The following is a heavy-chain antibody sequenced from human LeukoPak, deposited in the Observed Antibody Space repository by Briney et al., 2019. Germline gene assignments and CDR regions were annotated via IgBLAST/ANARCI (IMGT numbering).Heavy chain of an antibody. CDR2: ITASGDST. CDR1: GFTFRRYA. CDR3: AKARCSNSDCHLPDS. J-gene: IGHJ5*01. Sequence: GGSLRLSCAASGFTFRRYAANWVRQAPGKGLEWVSLITASGDSTSYADPVKGRFTISRDNSKNTLYLQMNSLRADDTAVYYCAKARCSNSDCHLPDSQGQGTLVIVSS. D-gene: IGHD2-2*01. V-gene: IGHV3-23*01.